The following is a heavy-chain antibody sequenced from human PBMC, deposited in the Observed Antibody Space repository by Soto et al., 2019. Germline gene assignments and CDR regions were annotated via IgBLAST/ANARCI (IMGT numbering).Heavy chain of an antibody. CDR3: ARDLAVSGDYIFDY. Sequence: ASVKVSCKASGGTFSSYTISWVRQAPGQGLEWMGRISPSNGSTKYAQKFQGWVTLTRDKSINTAYMDLSRLRSDDTAVYYCARDLAVSGDYIFDYWGQGTVVTVSS. J-gene: IGHJ4*02. D-gene: IGHD4-17*01. V-gene: IGHV1-2*04. CDR2: ISPSNGST. CDR1: GGTFSSYT.